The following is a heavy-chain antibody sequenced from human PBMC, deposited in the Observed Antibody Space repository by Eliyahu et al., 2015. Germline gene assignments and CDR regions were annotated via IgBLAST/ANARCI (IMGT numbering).Heavy chain of an antibody. CDR2: INHSGST. CDR1: XGSFSGYY. V-gene: IGHV4-34*01. Sequence: QVQLQQWGAGLLKPSETLSLTCAVYXGSFSGYYWSWIXQPPGXGLEWIGEINHSGSTNYNPSLKSRVTISVDTSKNQFSLKLSSVTAADTAVYYCARGWGGSYYPTVYFDYWGQGTLVTVSS. J-gene: IGHJ4*02. CDR3: ARGWGGSYYPTVYFDY. D-gene: IGHD1-26*01.